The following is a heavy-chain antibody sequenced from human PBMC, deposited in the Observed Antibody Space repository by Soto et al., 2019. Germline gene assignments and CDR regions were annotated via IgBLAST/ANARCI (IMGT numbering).Heavy chain of an antibody. D-gene: IGHD2-21*01. CDR1: GFTFRNYN. CDR3: ARDIASPGGDYFDS. CDR2: ISTGGDYM. Sequence: EVQLVESGGGLVKAGGSLRLFCTASGFTFRNYNMNWVRQAPGKGLEWVSSISTGGDYMFYADSVKGRFTITRDKAQNSMFLQIDSPRAEDTAVYYCARDIASPGGDYFDSWGQGTLVTVSS. J-gene: IGHJ4*02. V-gene: IGHV3-21*06.